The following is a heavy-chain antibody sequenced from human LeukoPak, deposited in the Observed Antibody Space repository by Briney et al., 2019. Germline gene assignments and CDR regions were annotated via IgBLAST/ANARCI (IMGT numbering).Heavy chain of an antibody. CDR2: IYYSGST. Sequence: PSETLSLTCTVSGGSISSYYWSWIRQPPGKGLEWIGYIYYSGSTNYNPSLKSRVTISVDRSKNQFSLKLNSVTAADTAVYYCARGGNCSGGSCYSTGLFDYWGQGTLVTVSS. CDR1: GGSISSYY. CDR3: ARGGNCSGGSCYSTGLFDY. V-gene: IGHV4-59*12. D-gene: IGHD2-15*01. J-gene: IGHJ4*02.